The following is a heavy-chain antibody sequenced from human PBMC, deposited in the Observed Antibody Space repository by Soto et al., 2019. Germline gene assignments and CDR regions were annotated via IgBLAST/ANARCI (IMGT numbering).Heavy chain of an antibody. CDR3: ARAIGTVLRFLEWFPYGIDV. V-gene: IGHV3-53*01. CDR2: IYSGGST. Sequence: QPGGSLRLSCAASGFTVSSNYMSWVRQAPGKGLEWVSVIYSGGSTYYADSVKGRFTISRDNSKNTLYLQMNSLRAEDTAVYYCARAIGTVLRFLEWFPYGIDVWGQPTTVTVYS. CDR1: GFTVSSNY. D-gene: IGHD3-3*01. J-gene: IGHJ6*02.